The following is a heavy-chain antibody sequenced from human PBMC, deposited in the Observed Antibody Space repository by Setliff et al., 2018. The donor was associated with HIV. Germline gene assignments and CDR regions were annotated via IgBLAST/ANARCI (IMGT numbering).Heavy chain of an antibody. J-gene: IGHJ6*03. Sequence: WASVMVSCKASGGTFSSYAISWVRQAPGQGLEWMGYINPNTGNPTYAQGFTGRFVFSVDTPVSTAYLQIFSLKAEDTAVYYCTRDHTPPPNYDFWSGQIDLRNIFYYMDVWGTGTPVTVSS. V-gene: IGHV7-4-1*01. CDR3: TRDHTPPPNYDFWSGQIDLRNIFYYMDV. CDR2: INPNTGNP. D-gene: IGHD3-3*01. CDR1: GGTFSSYA.